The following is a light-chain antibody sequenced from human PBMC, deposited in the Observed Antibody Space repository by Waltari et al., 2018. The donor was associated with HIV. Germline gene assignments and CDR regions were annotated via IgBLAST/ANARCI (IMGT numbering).Light chain of an antibody. V-gene: IGLV2-8*01. CDR3: CSYAGTNHFYV. J-gene: IGLJ1*01. Sequence: SALTQPPSASGSPGQSVTISCTGTNSDAGGYSYVSWFQQHPGKDPKHMIYDVSKRHSGVPNRFSGSKSGNTSSLTVSGLQAEDEADYYCCSYAGTNHFYVFGTGTKVTVL. CDR1: NSDAGGYSY. CDR2: DVS.